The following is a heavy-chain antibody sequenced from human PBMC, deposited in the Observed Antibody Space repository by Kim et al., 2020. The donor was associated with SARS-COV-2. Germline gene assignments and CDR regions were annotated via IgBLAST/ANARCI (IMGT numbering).Heavy chain of an antibody. CDR1: GYTFTGYY. V-gene: IGHV1-2*04. CDR2: INPNSGGT. CDR3: ARENYYGSGRTIRYYYGMDV. J-gene: IGHJ6*01. D-gene: IGHD3-10*01. Sequence: ASVKVSCKASGYTFTGYYMHWVRQAPGQGLEWMGWINPNSGGTNYAQKFQGWVTMTRDTSISTAYMELSRLRSDDTAVYYCARENYYGSGRTIRYYYGMDVRGQGATGTVSS.